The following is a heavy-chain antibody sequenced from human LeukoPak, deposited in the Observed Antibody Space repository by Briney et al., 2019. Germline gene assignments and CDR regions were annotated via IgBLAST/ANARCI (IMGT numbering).Heavy chain of an antibody. V-gene: IGHV3-13*01. CDR2: IGTAGDT. J-gene: IGHJ3*02. Sequence: SGGSLRLSCAASGFTFSSYDMHWVRQATGKGLEWVSAIGTAGDTYYPGSVKGRFTISRENAKNSLYLQVNSLRAGDTAVYYCARDDGKDAFDIWGQGTMVTVSS. CDR1: GFTFSSYD. CDR3: ARDDGKDAFDI.